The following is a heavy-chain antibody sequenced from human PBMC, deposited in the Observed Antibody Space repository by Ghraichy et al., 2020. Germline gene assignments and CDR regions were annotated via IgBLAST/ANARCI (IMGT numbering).Heavy chain of an antibody. CDR1: GFTFSSYW. Sequence: GGSLRLSCAASGFTFSSYWMSWVRQAPGKGLEWVANIKQDGSEKYYVDSVKGRFTISRDNAKNSLYLQMNSLRAEDTAVYYCARDGVRTKYYYYYGMDVWGQGTTVTVSS. D-gene: IGHD3-3*01. J-gene: IGHJ6*02. CDR2: IKQDGSEK. V-gene: IGHV3-7*01. CDR3: ARDGVRTKYYYYYGMDV.